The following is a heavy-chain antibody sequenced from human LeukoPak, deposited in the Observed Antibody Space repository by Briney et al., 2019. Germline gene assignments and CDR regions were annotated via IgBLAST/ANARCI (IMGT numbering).Heavy chain of an antibody. CDR3: AKGFLRGYSYDFDY. Sequence: GGSLRLSCAASGFTFSSYAMSWVRQAPGKGLEWVSAIVGGGGTTYYADSVKGRFSISRDNSKNTLYLQLSSLRAEDTAVYYCAKGFLRGYSYDFDYWGQGTLVTVPS. CDR2: IVGGGGTT. V-gene: IGHV3-23*01. D-gene: IGHD5-18*01. CDR1: GFTFSSYA. J-gene: IGHJ4*02.